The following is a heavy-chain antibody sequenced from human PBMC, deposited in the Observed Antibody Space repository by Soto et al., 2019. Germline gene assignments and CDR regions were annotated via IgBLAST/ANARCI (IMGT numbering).Heavy chain of an antibody. D-gene: IGHD3-22*01. CDR3: AADSTTYYYDSSGLDY. V-gene: IGHV1-58*01. Sequence: QMQLVQSGPEVKKPGTSVKVSCKASGFTFTSSAVQWVRQARGQRLEWIGWIVVGSGNTNYAQKFEERVTITRDMATSTAYMELSSLRSEDTAVYYCAADSTTYYYDSSGLDYWGQGTLVTVSS. CDR2: IVVGSGNT. CDR1: GFTFTSSA. J-gene: IGHJ4*02.